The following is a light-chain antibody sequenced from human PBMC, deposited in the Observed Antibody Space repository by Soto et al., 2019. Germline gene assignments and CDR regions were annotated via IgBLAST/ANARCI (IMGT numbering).Light chain of an antibody. Sequence: QSVLPQPPSASGTPGQRATIACSTSNSKSGSNYVYWYQQLPGTAPKLLIYRNDQRPSGVPDRFSVSKSGTSASLAISGLRSEDEADYYCATWDDSLRVYVFGTGTKVPVL. CDR2: RND. V-gene: IGLV1-47*01. CDR1: NSKSGSNY. CDR3: ATWDDSLRVYV. J-gene: IGLJ1*01.